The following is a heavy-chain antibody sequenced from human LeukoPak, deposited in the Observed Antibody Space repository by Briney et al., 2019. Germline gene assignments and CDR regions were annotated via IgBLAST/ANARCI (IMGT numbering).Heavy chain of an antibody. CDR1: TFSIYW. D-gene: IGHD1-7*01. J-gene: IGHJ6*02. V-gene: IGHV3-7*03. Sequence: GGSLRLSCASTFSIYWMNWVRQAPGKGLEWVANIKQDGSEKYYVDSVKGRFTISRDNAKNSLYLQMNSLRAEDTAVYYCARDKATGTTRFYYGMDVWGQGTTVTVSS. CDR3: ARDKATGTTRFYYGMDV. CDR2: IKQDGSEK.